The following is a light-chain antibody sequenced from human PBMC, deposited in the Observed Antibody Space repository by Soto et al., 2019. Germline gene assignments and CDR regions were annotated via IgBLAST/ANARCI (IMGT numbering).Light chain of an antibody. CDR2: KAS. Sequence: DIQMTQSPSTLSASVGDRVTITCRSSQSISSWLAWYQQKPGKAPKLLIYKASSLESGVPSRFSGSGSGTEFTLTISSLQPDDFATYYCKQYNSYSGTFGGGTKVEIK. CDR3: KQYNSYSGT. J-gene: IGKJ4*01. CDR1: QSISSW. V-gene: IGKV1-5*03.